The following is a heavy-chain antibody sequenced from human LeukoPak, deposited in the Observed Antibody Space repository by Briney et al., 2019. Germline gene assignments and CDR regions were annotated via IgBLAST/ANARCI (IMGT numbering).Heavy chain of an antibody. CDR3: ARAAVRPTYYDSSGYYYPPVY. CDR2: IIPILGIA. D-gene: IGHD3-22*01. CDR1: GGTFSSYA. V-gene: IGHV1-69*04. J-gene: IGHJ4*02. Sequence: SVKVSCKASGGTFSSYAISWVRQAPGQGLERMGRIIPILGIANYAQKFQGRVTITADKSTSTAYMELSSLRSEDTAVYYCARAAVRPTYYDSSGYYYPPVYWGQGTLVTVSS.